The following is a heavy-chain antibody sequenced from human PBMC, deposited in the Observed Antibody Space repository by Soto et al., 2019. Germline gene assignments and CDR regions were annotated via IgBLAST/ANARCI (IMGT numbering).Heavy chain of an antibody. Sequence: GGSLRLSCAASGFTFSSYSMNWVRQAPGKGLEWVSYISSSSSTIYYADPVKGRFTISRDNAKNSLYLQMNSLRDEDTAVYYCARGGIWQLVPDWFDPWGQGTLVTVSS. CDR1: GFTFSSYS. CDR2: ISSSSSTI. CDR3: ARGGIWQLVPDWFDP. D-gene: IGHD6-6*01. V-gene: IGHV3-48*02. J-gene: IGHJ5*02.